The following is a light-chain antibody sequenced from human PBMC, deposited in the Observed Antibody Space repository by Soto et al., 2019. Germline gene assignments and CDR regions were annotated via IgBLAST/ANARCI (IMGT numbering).Light chain of an antibody. V-gene: IGKV1-9*01. Sequence: DIQLTQSPSFLSASVGDRVTITCRASQGISSFLAWYQQKPGQAPKLLIYAASTLQSGVPSRFSGSGSGTEFTLTVSSLQPGDFATYFCQQLNSCPLTFGGGTKVEI. CDR2: AAS. CDR3: QQLNSCPLT. J-gene: IGKJ4*01. CDR1: QGISSF.